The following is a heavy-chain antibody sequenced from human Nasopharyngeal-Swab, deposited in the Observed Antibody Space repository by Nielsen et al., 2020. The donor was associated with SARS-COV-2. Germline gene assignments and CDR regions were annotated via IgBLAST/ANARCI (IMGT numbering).Heavy chain of an antibody. Sequence: WIRQPPGKGLERVSAISGSGGSTYYADSVKGRFTISRDNSKNTLYLQMNSLRAEDTAVYYCAIEKVVVVAAGGWYYGMDVWGQGTTVTVSS. D-gene: IGHD2-15*01. CDR2: ISGSGGST. V-gene: IGHV3-23*01. CDR3: AIEKVVVVAAGGWYYGMDV. J-gene: IGHJ6*02.